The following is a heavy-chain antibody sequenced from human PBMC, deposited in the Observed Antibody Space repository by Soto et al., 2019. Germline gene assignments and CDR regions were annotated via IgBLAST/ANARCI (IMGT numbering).Heavy chain of an antibody. CDR3: VRETKNAFDV. CDR2: ISGNGGFT. J-gene: IGHJ3*01. V-gene: IGHV3-23*01. CDR1: GFSFSYSA. Sequence: PGGSLRLSCAASGFSFSYSAISWVRQAQGKGLECVSGISGNGGFTYYADSVKGRFIISRDKSKDTVDLQMNSLRADDTAVYYCVRETKNAFDVWGQGTVVTVS.